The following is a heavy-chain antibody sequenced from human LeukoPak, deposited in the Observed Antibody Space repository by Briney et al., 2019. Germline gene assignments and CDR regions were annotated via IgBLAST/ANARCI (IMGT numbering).Heavy chain of an antibody. V-gene: IGHV4-59*01. CDR3: ARGSRGYYPPHNWLDP. D-gene: IGHD3-16*01. CDR2: IYYSGST. Sequence: PSETLSLTCTDSGGSLSSYYLSWIRQPPGEGLEWIGYIYYSGSTNYNPSLKRRVTIPVDTSKNQFTLKLSSVTAADAAVYYCARGSRGYYPPHNWLDPWGQGTLVTVSS. J-gene: IGHJ5*02. CDR1: GGSLSSYY.